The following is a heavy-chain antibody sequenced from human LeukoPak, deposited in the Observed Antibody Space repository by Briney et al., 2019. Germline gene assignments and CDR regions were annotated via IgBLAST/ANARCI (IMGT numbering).Heavy chain of an antibody. D-gene: IGHD6-13*01. CDR3: AREGIAAAAHFDY. Sequence: GGSLRLSCAASGFTFSTYWMHWVRQAPGKGLEWVSSISSSSSYIYYADSVKGRFTISRDNAKNSLYLQMNSLRAEDTAVYYCAREGIAAAAHFDYWGQGTLVTVSS. CDR2: ISSSSSYI. V-gene: IGHV3-21*01. J-gene: IGHJ4*02. CDR1: GFTFSTYW.